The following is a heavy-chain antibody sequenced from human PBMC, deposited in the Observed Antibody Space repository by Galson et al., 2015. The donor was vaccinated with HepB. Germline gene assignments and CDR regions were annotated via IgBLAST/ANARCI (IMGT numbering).Heavy chain of an antibody. CDR2: ITSGGST. V-gene: IGHV3-23*01. CDR3: ATGGGDCSGGSCYDS. D-gene: IGHD2-15*01. CDR1: GFTFSSYA. Sequence: SLRLSCAASGFTFSSYAMSWVRQAPGKGLEWVSTITSGGSTYYADSVKGRFTISRDNSKNTLYMQMYSLRAEDTAVYYCATGGGDCSGGSCYDSWGQGTRVTVSS. J-gene: IGHJ5*01.